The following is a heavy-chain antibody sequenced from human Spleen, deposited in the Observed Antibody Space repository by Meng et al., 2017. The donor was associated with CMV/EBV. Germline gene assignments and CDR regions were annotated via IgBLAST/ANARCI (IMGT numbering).Heavy chain of an antibody. D-gene: IGHD7-27*01. V-gene: IGHV1-2*02. CDR1: GSTFSVYY. Sequence: ASVKVSCKASGSTFSVYYTHWVRQAPGQGLEWMGWINPNSGGTNYAQKFQGRVTMTRDTSISTAYMELSRLRADDTAVYYCARVWGSIDYWGQGTLVTVSS. CDR2: INPNSGGT. CDR3: ARVWGSIDY. J-gene: IGHJ4*02.